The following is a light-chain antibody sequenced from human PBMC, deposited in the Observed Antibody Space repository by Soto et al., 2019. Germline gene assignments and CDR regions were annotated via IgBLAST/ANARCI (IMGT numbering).Light chain of an antibody. CDR1: QSVSSN. CDR2: GAS. V-gene: IGKV3-15*01. CDR3: QQYNNWPFT. J-gene: IGKJ3*01. Sequence: EIVMTQSPSTLSASPGERATLSCRASQSVSSNLAWYQQKRGQAPRLLIYGASTRATGIPARFSGSGSGTEFTLTISSLQSEDFAVYYCQQYNNWPFTFGPGTKVDIK.